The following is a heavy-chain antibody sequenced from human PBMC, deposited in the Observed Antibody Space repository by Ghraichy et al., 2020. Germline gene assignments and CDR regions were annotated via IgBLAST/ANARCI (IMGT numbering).Heavy chain of an antibody. D-gene: IGHD5-18*01. V-gene: IGHV4-59*01. CDR2: IDYSGTT. CDR3: ARTWGPGGDSYGYAI. J-gene: IGHJ4*02. Sequence: IGDIDYSGTTNFNPSLRSRVNISVDRSQNQFSLNLSSVTAADTAVYYCARTWGPGGDSYGYAIWGQGTL.